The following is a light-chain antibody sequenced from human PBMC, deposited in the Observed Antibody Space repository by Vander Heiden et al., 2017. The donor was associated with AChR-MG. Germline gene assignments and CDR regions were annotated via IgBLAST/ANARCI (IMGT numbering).Light chain of an antibody. CDR2: KAS. J-gene: IGKJ2*03. CDR1: QSISNW. Sequence: DIQMTQSPSTLSASVGDRVTITCRASQSISNWLAWYQQKPGKAPKLLIYKASSLETGVPSRFSGSGSGTEFTLTISSLQPDDSATYYCQQDKSYPYSFGQGTKLEIK. CDR3: QQDKSYPYS. V-gene: IGKV1-5*03.